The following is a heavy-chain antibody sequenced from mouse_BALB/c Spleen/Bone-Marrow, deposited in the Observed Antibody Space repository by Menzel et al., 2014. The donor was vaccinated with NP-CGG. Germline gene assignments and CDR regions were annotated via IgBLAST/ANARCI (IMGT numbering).Heavy chain of an antibody. CDR2: INSNGGST. J-gene: IGHJ4*01. Sequence: DVKLVESGGGLVQPGGSLKLSCAASGFTFSNYGMSWVRQTPDKRLELVATINSNGGSTYYPDRVKGRFTISRDNAKNTLYLQMSSLKSEHTAMYYCARENYRYFYAMDYWGQGTSVTVSS. V-gene: IGHV5-6-3*01. CDR3: ARENYRYFYAMDY. D-gene: IGHD2-14*01. CDR1: GFTFSNYG.